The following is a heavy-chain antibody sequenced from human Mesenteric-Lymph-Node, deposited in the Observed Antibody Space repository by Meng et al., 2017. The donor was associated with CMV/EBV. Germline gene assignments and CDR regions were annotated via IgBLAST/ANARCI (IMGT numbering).Heavy chain of an antibody. D-gene: IGHD3-22*01. J-gene: IGHJ6*02. CDR1: GFTFSSYW. Sequence: GGSLRLSCAASGFTFSSYWMSWVRQAPGKGLEWVANIKQDGSEKYYVDSVKGRFTISRDNSKNTLYLQMNSLIPEDTAVYYCAKDYATSGYYSTYYYYGMDVWGQGTTVTVSS. V-gene: IGHV3-7*01. CDR3: AKDYATSGYYSTYYYYGMDV. CDR2: IKQDGSEK.